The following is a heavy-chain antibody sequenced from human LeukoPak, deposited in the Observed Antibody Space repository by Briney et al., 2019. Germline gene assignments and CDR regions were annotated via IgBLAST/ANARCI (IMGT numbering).Heavy chain of an antibody. Sequence: APVKVSCKASGGTFSSYAISWVRQAPGQGLEWMGGIIPIFGTANYAQKFQGRVTITTDESTSTAYMELSSLRSEDTAVYYCARGPARDFWSGYYKTWGQGTLVTVSS. V-gene: IGHV1-69*05. CDR1: GGTFSSYA. CDR3: ARGPARDFWSGYYKT. J-gene: IGHJ5*02. D-gene: IGHD3-3*01. CDR2: IIPIFGTA.